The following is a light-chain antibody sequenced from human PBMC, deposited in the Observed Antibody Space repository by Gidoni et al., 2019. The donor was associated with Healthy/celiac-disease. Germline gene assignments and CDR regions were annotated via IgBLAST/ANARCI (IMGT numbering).Light chain of an antibody. J-gene: IGKJ3*01. CDR3: QQYYSTLFT. V-gene: IGKV4-1*01. Sequence: DIVMTPSQDSPAVSLGERATINCNSSQSILYSSNNNNYLAWYQQKPGQPPKLLIYWASTRESGVPDRFSGSGSGTDFTLTISSLQAEDVAVYYCQQYYSTLFTFGPGTKVEIK. CDR1: QSILYSSNNNNY. CDR2: WAS.